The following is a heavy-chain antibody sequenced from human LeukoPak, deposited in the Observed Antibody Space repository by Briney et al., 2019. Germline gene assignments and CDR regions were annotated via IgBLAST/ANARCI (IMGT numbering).Heavy chain of an antibody. CDR1: GFTFSSYA. CDR2: ISGSGGST. CDR3: AYEVLTGYLFDY. J-gene: IGHJ4*02. V-gene: IGHV3-23*01. Sequence: GRSLRLSCAASGFTFSSYAMSWVRQAPGKGLDLVAAISGSGGSTYYADSVKGRFTISRDNSKNTLYLQMNSLRADFFFKQKTAYEVLTGYLFDYWGQGTLVTVAS. D-gene: IGHD3-9*01.